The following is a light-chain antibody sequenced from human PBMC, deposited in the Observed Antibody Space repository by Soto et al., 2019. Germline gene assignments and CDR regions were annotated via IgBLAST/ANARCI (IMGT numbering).Light chain of an antibody. Sequence: EIVLTQSPATLSLSPGERATLSCGASQSVSNNYLAWYQQKPGLAPRLLIYDASSRATGIPDRFSGSGSGTDFPLTISRLEPEDFAVYYCQQYGSSPRTFGQGTKVEIK. CDR3: QQYGSSPRT. V-gene: IGKV3D-20*01. CDR2: DAS. J-gene: IGKJ1*01. CDR1: QSVSNNY.